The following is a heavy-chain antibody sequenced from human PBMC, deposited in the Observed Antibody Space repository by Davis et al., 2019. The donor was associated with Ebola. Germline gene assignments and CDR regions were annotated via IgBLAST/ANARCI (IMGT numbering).Heavy chain of an antibody. CDR1: GFTFSGSS. J-gene: IGHJ3*02. CDR2: ISGGTGAM. V-gene: IGHV3-48*02. D-gene: IGHD2-21*02. CDR3: ARGRDYALDI. Sequence: PGGSLRLSCAASGFTFSGSSMNWVRQAPGKGLEWISHISGGTGAMEYADSVQGRFTISRDNAKNSLYLQMNSLRDDDTAVYYCARGRDYALDIWGQGRMVTVSS.